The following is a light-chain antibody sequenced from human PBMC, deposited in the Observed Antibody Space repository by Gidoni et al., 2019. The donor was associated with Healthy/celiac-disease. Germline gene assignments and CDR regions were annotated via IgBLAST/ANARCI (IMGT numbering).Light chain of an antibody. Sequence: SPGQSITISCTGTSSDVGGYNYVSWSQQHPGKAPKLMIYEVSNRPSGVSNRFSGSKSGNTASLTISGLQAEDEADYYCSSYTSSSTLVFGTGTKVTAL. V-gene: IGLV2-14*01. CDR2: EVS. J-gene: IGLJ1*01. CDR1: SSDVGGYNY. CDR3: SSYTSSSTLV.